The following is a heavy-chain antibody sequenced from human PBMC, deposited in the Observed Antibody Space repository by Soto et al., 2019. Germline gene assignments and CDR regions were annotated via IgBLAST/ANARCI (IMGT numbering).Heavy chain of an antibody. Sequence: PSETLSLTGTVSGGSISSGGYYWSWIRQHPGKGLEWIGYIYYSGSTYYNPSLKSRVTISVDTSKNQFSLKLSSVTAADTAVYYCALLTRDGQIDYWGQGTLVTVSS. CDR2: IYYSGST. V-gene: IGHV4-31*03. CDR3: ALLTRDGQIDY. CDR1: GGSISSGGYY. J-gene: IGHJ4*02.